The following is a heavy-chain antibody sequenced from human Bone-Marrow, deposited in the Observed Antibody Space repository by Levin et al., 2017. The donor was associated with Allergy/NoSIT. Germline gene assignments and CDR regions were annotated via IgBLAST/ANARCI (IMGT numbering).Heavy chain of an antibody. D-gene: IGHD3-10*01. CDR2: ISTSSSYI. CDR3: ARGRSGSGTPNCILWFGP. V-gene: IGHV3-21*01. Sequence: GGSLRLSCAASGFTFSTYNMNWLRQAPGKGLEWVSSISTSSSYIFYADSVKGRFTISRDNAKNSLYLQMNDLRAEDTAIYHCARGRSGSGTPNCILWFGPWGQGTLVTVSS. CDR1: GFTFSTYN. J-gene: IGHJ5*02.